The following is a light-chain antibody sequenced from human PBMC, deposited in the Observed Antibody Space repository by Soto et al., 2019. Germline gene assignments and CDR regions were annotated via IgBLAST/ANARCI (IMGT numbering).Light chain of an antibody. Sequence: QSVLTQPASVSGSPGQSITISCTGTSSDAGNYNFVSWYQQHPGKAPKVIIYEDSTRPSGVSNRISGSKSGNTASLTLSGLQAEDEADYYCCSYAGSSTSWVFGGGTQLPVL. CDR3: CSYAGSSTSWV. V-gene: IGLV2-23*01. CDR1: SSDAGNYNF. J-gene: IGLJ3*02. CDR2: EDS.